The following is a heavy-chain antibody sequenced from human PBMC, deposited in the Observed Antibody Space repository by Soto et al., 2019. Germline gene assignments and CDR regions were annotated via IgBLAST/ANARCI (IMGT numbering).Heavy chain of an antibody. J-gene: IGHJ5*02. CDR2: ISYDGSNK. CDR1: GFTFSSYG. D-gene: IGHD3-22*01. V-gene: IGHV3-30*18. CDR3: AKGRSSGYSNWFDP. Sequence: GGSLRLSCAASGFTFSSYGMHWVRQAPGKGLEWVAVISYDGSNKYYADSVKGRFTISRDNSKNTLYLQMNSLRAEDTAVYYCAKGRSSGYSNWFDPWGQGTLVTVSS.